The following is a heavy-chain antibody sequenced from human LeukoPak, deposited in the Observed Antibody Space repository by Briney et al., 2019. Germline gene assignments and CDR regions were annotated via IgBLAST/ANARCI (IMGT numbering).Heavy chain of an antibody. J-gene: IGHJ5*02. CDR1: GFTFSSYS. D-gene: IGHD3-10*01. V-gene: IGHV3-21*01. Sequence: PGGSLRLSCAASGFTFSSYSMNWVRQAPGKGLEWDSSISSSSSYIYYADSVKGRFTISRDNAKNSLYLQMNSLRAEDTAVYYCATTMVRGVIINGGNWFDPWGQGTLVTVSS. CDR2: ISSSSSYI. CDR3: ATTMVRGVIINGGNWFDP.